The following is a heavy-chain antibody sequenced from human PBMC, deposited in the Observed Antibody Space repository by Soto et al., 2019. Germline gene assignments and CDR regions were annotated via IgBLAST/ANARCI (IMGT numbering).Heavy chain of an antibody. D-gene: IGHD3-16*01. CDR3: ARGGYYDNVWGKLSHYGLDV. Sequence: QVQLVQSASEVMKPGASVKVSCKASGYTFIRYGITWVRQAPGQRLEWMGWISPYNDQTIYAQKLQGRVTMTSDISTRTVYMQSMSLISDDTAVYQCARGGYYDNVWGKLSHYGLDVWGQGTSVSVSS. V-gene: IGHV1-18*01. CDR1: GYTFIRYG. J-gene: IGHJ6*02. CDR2: ISPYNDQT.